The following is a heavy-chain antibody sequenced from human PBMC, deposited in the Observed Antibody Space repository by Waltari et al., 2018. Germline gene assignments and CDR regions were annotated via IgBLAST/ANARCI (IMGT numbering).Heavy chain of an antibody. D-gene: IGHD6-13*01. CDR2: FSGSSGNT. J-gene: IGHJ4*02. CDR3: ASRITATGTKYFDY. V-gene: IGHV3-23*01. Sequence: EVQLLESGGGSVQPGGSLRLSCAASGFTFSSYGMSWVRQAPGQGLEWVSTFSGSSGNTYYADSMKGRFTISRDTSKNTLYLQMNSLRAEDTAVYYCASRITATGTKYFDYWGQGTLVTVSS. CDR1: GFTFSSYG.